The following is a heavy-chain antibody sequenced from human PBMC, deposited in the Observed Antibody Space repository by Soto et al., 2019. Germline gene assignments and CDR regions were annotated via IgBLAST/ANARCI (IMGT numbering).Heavy chain of an antibody. Sequence: EVQRVESGGGLVQPGGSLRLSCAASGFTFSSYSMNWVRQAPGKGPEWVSYISSSSSFIYYADSVKGRITISRDNDKNSMYLKMNSLRDEDTAVYYWARGLPGDCGGDCHPDYWGQGTLVTVSS. CDR1: GFTFSSYS. CDR3: ARGLPGDCGGDCHPDY. CDR2: ISSSSSFI. J-gene: IGHJ4*02. V-gene: IGHV3-48*02. D-gene: IGHD2-21*02.